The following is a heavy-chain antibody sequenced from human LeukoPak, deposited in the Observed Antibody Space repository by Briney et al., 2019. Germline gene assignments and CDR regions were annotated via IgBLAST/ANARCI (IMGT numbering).Heavy chain of an antibody. Sequence: GGSLRLSCAASGFTFSSYVMHWVRQAPGKGLEWVAFIRYDGSNKYYADSVKGRFTISRDNSRNTLYLQMNSLRAEDTAVYYCAKDLLPYSGSHGDYWGQGTLVTVSS. CDR1: GFTFSSYV. J-gene: IGHJ4*02. CDR2: IRYDGSNK. CDR3: AKDLLPYSGSHGDY. V-gene: IGHV3-30*02. D-gene: IGHD1-26*01.